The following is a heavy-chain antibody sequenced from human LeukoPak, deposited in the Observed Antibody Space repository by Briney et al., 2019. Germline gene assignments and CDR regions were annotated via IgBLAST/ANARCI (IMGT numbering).Heavy chain of an antibody. Sequence: GGSLRLSCVVSGFTFSYAWMNWVRQAPGKGLEWVSSISSSSSYISYADSVKGRFTISRDNAKTSLYLQMNSLRAEDTALYFCARDGTTGTTGYFDYWGQGTLVTVSS. V-gene: IGHV3-21*01. CDR1: GFTFSYAW. J-gene: IGHJ4*02. CDR2: ISSSSSYI. CDR3: ARDGTTGTTGYFDY. D-gene: IGHD1-1*01.